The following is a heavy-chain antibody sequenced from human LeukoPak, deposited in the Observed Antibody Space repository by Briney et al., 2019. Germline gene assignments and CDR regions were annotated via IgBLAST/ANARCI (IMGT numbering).Heavy chain of an antibody. V-gene: IGHV3-23*01. CDR3: AKRFEAGTGRYGSHFFDY. J-gene: IGHJ4*02. CDR2: ISGNSINT. Sequence: SGGSLRLSCAASGFTFSSYAMNWVRQAPGKGLEWVSGISGNSINTYYADSVKGRFTISRDNSKSTLYLQMNSLRAEDTALYYCAKRFEAGTGRYGSHFFDYWGQGTLVTVSS. CDR1: GFTFSSYA. D-gene: IGHD6-19*01.